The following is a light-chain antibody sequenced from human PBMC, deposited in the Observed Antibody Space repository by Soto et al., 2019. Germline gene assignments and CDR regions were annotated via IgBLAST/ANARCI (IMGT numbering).Light chain of an antibody. Sequence: DIPMTQAPSSLSASLGDRVTITCRASQSISMYLNWYQQKPGKAPKLLIYAASSLQSGVPSRFSGSGSGTDFTLTISSLQPEDFATYYCQQSYSTITFGQGTRLEI. J-gene: IGKJ5*01. CDR2: AAS. CDR1: QSISMY. V-gene: IGKV1-39*01. CDR3: QQSYSTIT.